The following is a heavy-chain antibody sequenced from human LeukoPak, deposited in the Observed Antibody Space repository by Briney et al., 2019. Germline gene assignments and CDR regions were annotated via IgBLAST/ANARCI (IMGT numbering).Heavy chain of an antibody. J-gene: IGHJ4*02. CDR2: ISGSGGST. Sequence: GGSLRLSCAASGFTFSSYAMSWVCQAPGKGLEWVSAISGSGGSTYYADSVKGRFTISRDNSKNTLYLQMNSLRAEDTAVYYCAKDRLATIVGVVIQADFDYWGQGTLVTVSS. CDR3: AKDRLATIVGVVIQADFDY. V-gene: IGHV3-23*01. D-gene: IGHD3-3*01. CDR1: GFTFSSYA.